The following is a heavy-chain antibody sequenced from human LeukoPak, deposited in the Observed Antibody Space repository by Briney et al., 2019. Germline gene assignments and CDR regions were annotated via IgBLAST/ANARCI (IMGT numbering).Heavy chain of an antibody. CDR1: GYTFTGYY. J-gene: IGHJ4*02. D-gene: IGHD6-13*01. CDR2: INPNSGGT. V-gene: IGHV1-2*02. CDR3: ARVIPRMAAAGPGY. Sequence: ASVKVSCKASGYTFTGYYMHWVRQAPGQGLEWMGWINPNSGGTNYAQKFQGRVTMTRDTSISTAHMELSRLRSDDTAVYYRARVIPRMAAAGPGYWGQGTLVTVSS.